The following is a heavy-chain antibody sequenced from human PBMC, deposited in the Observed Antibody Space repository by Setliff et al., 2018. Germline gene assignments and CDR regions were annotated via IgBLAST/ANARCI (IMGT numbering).Heavy chain of an antibody. CDR3: AKESLAINTRWFDP. D-gene: IGHD3-3*02. J-gene: IGHJ5*02. CDR1: GFSITSGYY. CDR2: LYHSGTT. Sequence: SETLSLTCAVSGFSITSGYYWGWIRQAPGKGLEWIGSLYHSGTTYNAFFASRVTMSIDTSKNQFSLNLNSVTAADTALYYCAKESLAINTRWFDPWGQGILVTVS. V-gene: IGHV4-38-2*02.